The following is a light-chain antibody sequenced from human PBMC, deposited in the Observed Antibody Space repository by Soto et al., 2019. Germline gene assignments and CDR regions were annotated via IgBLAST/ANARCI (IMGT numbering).Light chain of an antibody. J-gene: IGLJ2*01. CDR1: SSDADAYNY. V-gene: IGLV2-14*03. Sequence: QSVLTQPASVSGSPGQSIIISCTGTSSDADAYNYVSWYQHHPGKAPKLLIYDVSNRPSGISNRFSGSKSGNTASLTISGLQPEDEADCFCSSYTSSTTLFGGGTKLTVL. CDR3: SSYTSSTTL. CDR2: DVS.